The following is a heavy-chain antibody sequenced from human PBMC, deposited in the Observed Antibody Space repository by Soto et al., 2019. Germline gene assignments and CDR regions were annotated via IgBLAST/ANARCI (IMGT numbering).Heavy chain of an antibody. J-gene: IGHJ3*02. Sequence: SETLSLTCTVSGGSISSYYWSWIRQPPGKGLEWIGYIYYSGSTNYNPSLKSRVTISVDTSKNQFSLKLSSVTAAVTAVYYCAGYSSGHDAFDIWGQGTMVTVSS. CDR3: AGYSSGHDAFDI. CDR1: GGSISSYY. CDR2: IYYSGST. V-gene: IGHV4-59*01. D-gene: IGHD6-19*01.